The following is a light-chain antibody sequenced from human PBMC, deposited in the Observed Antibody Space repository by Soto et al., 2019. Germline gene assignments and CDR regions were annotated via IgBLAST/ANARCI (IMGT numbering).Light chain of an antibody. CDR3: QQYATDPLT. CDR1: QTVGKNY. CDR2: GAS. Sequence: IFFTQSPGTLSLTRWEVATLSYRASQTVGKNYLAWYQQKSGQAPRLLIHGASNRATGIPERFSGSGSGTDFTLTISRLEPEDFVAYYCQQYATDPLTFGGGTKVDI. J-gene: IGKJ4*01. V-gene: IGKV3-20*01.